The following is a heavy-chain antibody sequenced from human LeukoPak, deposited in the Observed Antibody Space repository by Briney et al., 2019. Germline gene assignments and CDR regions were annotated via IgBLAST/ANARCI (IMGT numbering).Heavy chain of an antibody. J-gene: IGHJ6*02. Sequence: NPSETLSLTCTVSGGSISSYYWSWIRQPPGKGLEWIRYIYYSGSTNYNPSLKSRVTISVDTSKNQFSLKLSSVTAADTAVYYCARTWTQAAYGMDVWGQGTTVTVSS. CDR1: GGSISSYY. CDR2: IYYSGST. CDR3: ARTWTQAAYGMDV. D-gene: IGHD3/OR15-3a*01. V-gene: IGHV4-59*01.